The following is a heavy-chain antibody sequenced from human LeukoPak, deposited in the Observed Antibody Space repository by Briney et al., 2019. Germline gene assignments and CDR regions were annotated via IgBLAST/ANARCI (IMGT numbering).Heavy chain of an antibody. CDR3: AKDGVLLAPGIYWYMDV. J-gene: IGHJ6*03. Sequence: PGGSLRLSCAASGFTFSSYAMHWVRQAPGKGLEWVAVISYDGSNKYYADSVKGRFTISRDNSKNTLYLQMNSLRAEDTAVFYCAKDGVLLAPGIYWYMDVWGRGTTVTVSS. CDR1: GFTFSSYA. CDR2: ISYDGSNK. D-gene: IGHD2-8*02. V-gene: IGHV3-30-3*01.